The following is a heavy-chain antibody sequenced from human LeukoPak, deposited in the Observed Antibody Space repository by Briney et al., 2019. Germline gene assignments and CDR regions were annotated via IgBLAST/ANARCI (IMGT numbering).Heavy chain of an antibody. V-gene: IGHV3-7*01. CDR1: GFTFTRYW. Sequence: GGSLRLSCAASGFTFTRYWMAWVRQAPGKGLEWVANIKQDGSEQYHVDSVRGRFTMSRDNTKNIVFLQMDSLGVEDTAVYYCARVSRSGYYGEYWGQGTTVTVSS. CDR2: IKQDGSEQ. D-gene: IGHD3-3*01. CDR3: ARVSRSGYYGEY. J-gene: IGHJ4*02.